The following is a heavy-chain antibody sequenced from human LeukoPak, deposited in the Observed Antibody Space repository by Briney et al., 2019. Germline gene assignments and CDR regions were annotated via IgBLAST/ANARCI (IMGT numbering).Heavy chain of an antibody. CDR2: ISSSSNYI. CDR1: GFTFSSYW. Sequence: PGGSLRLSCAASGFTFSSYWMHWVRQAPGKGLEWVSSISSSSNYIYYADSVKGRFTISRDNAKNSLYLQMNSLRAEDTAVYYCTRDRSTYSSSWYLDYWGQGTLVTVSS. J-gene: IGHJ4*02. D-gene: IGHD6-13*01. V-gene: IGHV3-21*01. CDR3: TRDRSTYSSSWYLDY.